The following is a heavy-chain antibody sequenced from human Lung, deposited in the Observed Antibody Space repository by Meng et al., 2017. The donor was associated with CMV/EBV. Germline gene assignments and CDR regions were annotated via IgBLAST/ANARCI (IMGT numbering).Heavy chain of an antibody. Sequence: SXTASGFYFSDYGMHWVRQAPGKGLEWVTFIHYDESDKYYTDSVKGRFTISRDNSKKTLYLQMNSLRAEDTAVYYCARSYNGKYYPPYYYYYYGMDVWGQGTXVTVSS. J-gene: IGHJ6*02. CDR1: GFYFSDYG. V-gene: IGHV3-30*02. CDR2: IHYDESDK. CDR3: ARSYNGKYYPPYYYYYYGMDV. D-gene: IGHD1-26*01.